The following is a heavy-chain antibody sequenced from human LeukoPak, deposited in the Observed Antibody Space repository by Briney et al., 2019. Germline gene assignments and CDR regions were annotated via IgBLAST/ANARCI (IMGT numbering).Heavy chain of an antibody. CDR3: ARAVGAFNFDY. J-gene: IGHJ4*02. D-gene: IGHD1-26*01. V-gene: IGHV3-21*01. CDR1: GFTFSSYA. CDR2: ISSSSSYI. Sequence: GGSLRLSCAASGFTFSSYAMSWVRQAPGKGLEWVSSISSSSSYIYYADSVKGRFTISRDNAKNSLYLQMNSLRAEDTAVYYCARAVGAFNFDYWGQGTLVTVSS.